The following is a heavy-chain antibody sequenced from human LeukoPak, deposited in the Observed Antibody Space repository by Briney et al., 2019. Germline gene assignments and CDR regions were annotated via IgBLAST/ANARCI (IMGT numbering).Heavy chain of an antibody. Sequence: SETLSLTCAVYGGSFSGYYWSWIRQPPGKGLEWIGEINHSGSTNYNPSLKSRVTISTDTSKKQFSLKLTSVTAADTAAYYCARGAGGYRFDPWGQGTLVTVSS. CDR1: GGSFSGYY. V-gene: IGHV4-34*01. J-gene: IGHJ5*02. CDR2: INHSGST. D-gene: IGHD1-1*01. CDR3: ARGAGGYRFDP.